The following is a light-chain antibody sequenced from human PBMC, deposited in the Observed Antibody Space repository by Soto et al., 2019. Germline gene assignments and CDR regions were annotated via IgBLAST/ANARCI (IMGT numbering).Light chain of an antibody. CDR3: QSYDSSLSVV. CDR1: SSNIGAGYD. V-gene: IGLV1-40*01. Sequence: QSALTQPPSVSGAPGQRVTISCTGSSSNIGAGYDVHWYQQLPGTAPKLLIYGNSNRPSGVPDRFSGSNSGTSASLAITGLQAEDEADYYCQSYDSSLSVVFGGGTQLPS. CDR2: GNS. J-gene: IGLJ2*01.